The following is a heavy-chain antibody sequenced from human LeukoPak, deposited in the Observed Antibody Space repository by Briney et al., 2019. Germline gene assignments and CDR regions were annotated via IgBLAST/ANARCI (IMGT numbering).Heavy chain of an antibody. CDR3: ARVKWLDQINWFDT. Sequence: SQTLSLTCATSGDSVSSKSVAWNWIRPSPSRGLEWLGRTYYRSRWYNDYAASVNSRIIINADTSKNQFFLQLNSVTPEDTAVYYCARVKWLDQINWFDTWGQGTLVTVSS. CDR1: GDSVSSKSVA. V-gene: IGHV6-1*01. CDR2: TYYRSRWYN. D-gene: IGHD5-12*01. J-gene: IGHJ5*02.